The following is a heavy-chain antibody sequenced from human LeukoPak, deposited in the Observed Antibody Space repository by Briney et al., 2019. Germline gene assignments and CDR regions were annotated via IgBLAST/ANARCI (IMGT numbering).Heavy chain of an antibody. D-gene: IGHD6-19*01. CDR3: ARDISSGWYGDY. Sequence: SGGSLRLSCAASGFTFSDYYMNWIRQAPGKGLEWISYISSGGRTIYYADSVKGRFTISRDNAKNSLYLQMNSLRAEDTAVYYCARDISSGWYGDYWGQGTLVTVSS. CDR2: ISSGGRTI. J-gene: IGHJ4*02. CDR1: GFTFSDYY. V-gene: IGHV3-11*01.